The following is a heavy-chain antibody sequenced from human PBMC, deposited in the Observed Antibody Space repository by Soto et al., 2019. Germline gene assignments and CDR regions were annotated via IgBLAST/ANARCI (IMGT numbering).Heavy chain of an antibody. CDR2: IYYSGST. CDR3: ARRAVGSYPPSNWFDP. J-gene: IGHJ5*02. V-gene: IGHV4-61*08. CDR1: GGSISSGGYY. D-gene: IGHD5-18*01. Sequence: SETLSLTCTVSGGSISSGGYYWSWNRQHPGKGLEWIGYIYYSGSTNYNPSLKSRVTISVDTSKNQFSLKLSSVTAADTAVYYCARRAVGSYPPSNWFDPWGQGTLVTVSS.